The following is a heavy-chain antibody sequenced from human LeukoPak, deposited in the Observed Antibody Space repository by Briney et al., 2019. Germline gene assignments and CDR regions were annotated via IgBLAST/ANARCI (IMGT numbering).Heavy chain of an antibody. CDR1: GYTFTTYP. J-gene: IGHJ4*02. Sequence: ASVKVSCKASGYTFTTYPINWVRQAPGQGHEWMGWIDTNTGSPTYAQGLTGRFVFSLDTSVSTAFLQINSLKAEDTALYYCVRGIDTPGYFNYWGQGTLVTVSS. V-gene: IGHV7-4-1*02. CDR3: VRGIDTPGYFNY. CDR2: IDTNTGSP. D-gene: IGHD3-9*01.